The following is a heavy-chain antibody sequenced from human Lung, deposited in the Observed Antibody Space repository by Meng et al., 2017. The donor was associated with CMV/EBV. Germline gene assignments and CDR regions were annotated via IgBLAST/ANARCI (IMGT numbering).Heavy chain of an antibody. CDR3: ARTTYDFWSGIYYYYYGMDV. D-gene: IGHD3-3*01. CDR1: GGSFSGYY. Sequence: SETLSLXCAVYGGSFSGYYWSWIRQPPGKGLEWIGEINHSGSTNYNPSLKSRVTISVDTSKNQFSLKLSSVTAADTAVYYCARTTYDFWSGIYYYYYGMDVWGQGTTVXVSS. V-gene: IGHV4-34*01. J-gene: IGHJ6*02. CDR2: INHSGST.